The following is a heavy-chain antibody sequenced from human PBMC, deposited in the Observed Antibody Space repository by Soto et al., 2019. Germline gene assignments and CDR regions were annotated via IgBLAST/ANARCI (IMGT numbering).Heavy chain of an antibody. Sequence: EVQLLESGGGLVQPGGSLRLSCAASGFTFSSYAMSWVRQAPGKGLEWVSAISGSGGSTYYADSVKGRFTISRDNSKNTLYLQMNRLRAEDTAVYYCAKLPPLRFLEWLLSVDAFDIWGQGTMVTVSS. CDR3: AKLPPLRFLEWLLSVDAFDI. D-gene: IGHD3-3*01. CDR2: ISGSGGST. V-gene: IGHV3-23*01. CDR1: GFTFSSYA. J-gene: IGHJ3*02.